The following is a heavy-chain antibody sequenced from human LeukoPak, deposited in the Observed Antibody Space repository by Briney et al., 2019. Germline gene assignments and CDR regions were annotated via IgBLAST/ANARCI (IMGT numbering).Heavy chain of an antibody. CDR1: GFTVSSNY. V-gene: IGHV3-9*01. CDR3: AKALSGYSYGTFDF. CDR2: ISWNSGTI. Sequence: GGSLRLSCAASGFTVSSNYMSWVRQAPGKGLEWVSGISWNSGTIGYADSVKGRFTISRDNAKNSLYLQMNSLRAEDTALYYCAKALSGYSYGTFDFWGQGTLVTVSS. D-gene: IGHD5-18*01. J-gene: IGHJ4*02.